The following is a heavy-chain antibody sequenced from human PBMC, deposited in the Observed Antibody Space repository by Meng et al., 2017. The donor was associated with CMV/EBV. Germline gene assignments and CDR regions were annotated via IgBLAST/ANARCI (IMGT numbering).Heavy chain of an antibody. V-gene: IGHV3-23*01. CDR2: ISGSGGST. Sequence: GQLLGLGGGFVPPGGSLVFSCAASGFTFSSYAMSWVRQAPGKGLEWVSAISGSGGSTYYADSVKGRFTISRDNSKNTLYLQMNSLRAEDTAVYYCAKDYYGSGNVLIDYWGQGTLVTVSS. CDR1: GFTFSSYA. D-gene: IGHD3-10*01. J-gene: IGHJ4*02. CDR3: AKDYYGSGNVLIDY.